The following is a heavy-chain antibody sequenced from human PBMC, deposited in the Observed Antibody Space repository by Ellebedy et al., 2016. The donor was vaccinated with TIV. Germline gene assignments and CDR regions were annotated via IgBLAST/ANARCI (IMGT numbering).Heavy chain of an antibody. J-gene: IGHJ6*02. Sequence: ASVKVSXXASGYTFTGYYMHWVRQAPGQGLEWMGWINPNSGGTNYAQKFQGRVTMTRDTSISTAYMELSRLRSDDTAVYYCARGWFGELSLYYYYYGMDVWGQGTTVTVSS. CDR3: ARGWFGELSLYYYYYGMDV. CDR2: INPNSGGT. CDR1: GYTFTGYY. D-gene: IGHD3-10*01. V-gene: IGHV1-2*02.